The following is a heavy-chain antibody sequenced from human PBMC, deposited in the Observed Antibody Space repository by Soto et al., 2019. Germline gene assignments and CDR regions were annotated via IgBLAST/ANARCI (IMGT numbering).Heavy chain of an antibody. CDR3: TTGVRRRWLTKYYNFARAV. CDR2: IVVGDGNT. V-gene: IGHV1-58*01. Sequence: QVPLVQSGPEVRKPGTSVKVSCKSSAFTSTTSAVQWVRQARGQRLEWIGWIVVGDGNTKYAQGFQDRGTITRDMSTSTAYMALTSLRSEGTALYYSTTGVRRRWLTKYYNFARAVWGHGTTVTVSA. D-gene: IGHD5-18*01. J-gene: IGHJ6*01. CDR1: AFTSTTSA.